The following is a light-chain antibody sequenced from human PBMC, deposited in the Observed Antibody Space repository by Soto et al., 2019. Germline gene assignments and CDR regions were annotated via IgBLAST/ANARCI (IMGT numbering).Light chain of an antibody. Sequence: DIVMTQSPLSLPVTPGEPASISCRSSQSLLHSNGYNYLDWYLQKTGQSPQLLIYLGSNRASGVPDRVSGSGSGTDFTLKISRVEAEDVGDYYCMQALQIPQTFGQGTKLEIK. CDR1: QSLLHSNGYNY. V-gene: IGKV2-28*01. CDR3: MQALQIPQT. J-gene: IGKJ2*01. CDR2: LGS.